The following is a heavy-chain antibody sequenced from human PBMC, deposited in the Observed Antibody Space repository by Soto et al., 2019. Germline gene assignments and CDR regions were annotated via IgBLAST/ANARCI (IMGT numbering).Heavy chain of an antibody. CDR3: ARGLRFYYYFDL. D-gene: IGHD3-3*01. CDR1: GDSISRYY. V-gene: IGHV4-59*08. J-gene: IGHJ2*01. Sequence: SETLPLTCTVSGDSISRYYWSWIRQPPGKGLEWVGYIFYNGNTKYNPSLKSRVTISVDTSKNQFSLKLNSVTAADTAVYYCARGLRFYYYFDLWGRGTLVTVS. CDR2: IFYNGNT.